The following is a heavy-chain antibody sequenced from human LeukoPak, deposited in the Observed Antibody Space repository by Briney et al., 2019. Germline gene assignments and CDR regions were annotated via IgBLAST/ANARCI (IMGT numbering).Heavy chain of an antibody. CDR2: ISSSSSTI. CDR3: ARVVDSSGYPFDY. J-gene: IGHJ4*02. D-gene: IGHD3-22*01. V-gene: IGHV3-48*04. Sequence: PGGSLRLSCAASGFTFSSYSMNWVRQAPGKGLEWVSYISSSSSTIYYADSVKGRFTISRDNAKNSLYLQMNSLRAEDTAVYYCARVVDSSGYPFDYWGQGTLVTVSS. CDR1: GFTFSSYS.